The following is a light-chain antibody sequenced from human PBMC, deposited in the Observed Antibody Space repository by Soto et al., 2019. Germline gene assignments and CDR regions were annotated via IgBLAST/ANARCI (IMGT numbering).Light chain of an antibody. Sequence: EIVMTQTPATLSVSPGERATLSCRASQRVSITLAWYQQKPGQTPRLLIYGASTRATGIPARFSGSGSGTEFTLNISSLKSEDFAVYYCQQYNNWPRGTFRQGTKLEIK. CDR1: QRVSIT. CDR3: QQYNNWPRGT. CDR2: GAS. J-gene: IGKJ2*02. V-gene: IGKV3-15*01.